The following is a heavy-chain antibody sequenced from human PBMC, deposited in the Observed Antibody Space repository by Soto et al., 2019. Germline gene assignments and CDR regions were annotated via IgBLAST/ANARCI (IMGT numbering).Heavy chain of an antibody. CDR1: GYTFTSYA. D-gene: IGHD2-2*01. J-gene: IGHJ6*02. Sequence: ASVKVSCKAPGYTFTSYAMHWVRQAPGQRLEWMGWINAGNGNTKYSQKFQGRVTITRDTSASTAYMELSSLRSEDTAVYYCANVVGGNYYYYGMDVWGQGTTVTVSS. CDR2: INAGNGNT. CDR3: ANVVGGNYYYYGMDV. V-gene: IGHV1-3*01.